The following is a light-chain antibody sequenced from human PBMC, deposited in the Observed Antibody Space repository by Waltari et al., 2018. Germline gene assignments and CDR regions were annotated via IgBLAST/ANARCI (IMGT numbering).Light chain of an antibody. Sequence: DILLTQSPSTLSASVGDIVTITRRASQTITRWLAWYHQKPGKAPNLLIFDASSLTNGVPSRFSGSGSGTEFTLSISSLQPDDFATYYCQQYNSYSPWTFGQGTKVEIK. CDR1: QTITRW. V-gene: IGKV1-5*01. J-gene: IGKJ1*01. CDR3: QQYNSYSPWT. CDR2: DAS.